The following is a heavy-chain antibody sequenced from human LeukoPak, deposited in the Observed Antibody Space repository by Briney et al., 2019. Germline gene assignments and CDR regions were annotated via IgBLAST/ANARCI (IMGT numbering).Heavy chain of an antibody. CDR1: GFTFSSYG. J-gene: IGHJ4*02. CDR3: AKVRGGGCYFAIDY. CDR2: ISYDGSNK. V-gene: IGHV3-30*18. D-gene: IGHD2-15*01. Sequence: QPGRSLRLSCAASGFTFSSYGMHWVRQAPGKGLEWVAVISYDGSNKYYADSVKGRFTISRDNSKNTLYLQMNSLRAEDTAVYYCAKVRGGGCYFAIDYWGQGTLVTVSS.